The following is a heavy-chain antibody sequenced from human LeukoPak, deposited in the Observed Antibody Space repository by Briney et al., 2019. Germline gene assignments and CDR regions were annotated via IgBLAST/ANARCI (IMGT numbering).Heavy chain of an antibody. CDR1: GYTFSTYA. Sequence: GASVKVSCKASGYTFSTYAVNWVRQAPGQGLEWMGWINTNTGNPTYAQGFSGRFVFSLDTSVSTAYLQISSLKAEDTAVYYCARGPERTRYYDSSGYQIDYWGQGTLVTVSS. J-gene: IGHJ4*02. V-gene: IGHV7-4-1*02. CDR3: ARGPERTRYYDSSGYQIDY. D-gene: IGHD3-22*01. CDR2: INTNTGNP.